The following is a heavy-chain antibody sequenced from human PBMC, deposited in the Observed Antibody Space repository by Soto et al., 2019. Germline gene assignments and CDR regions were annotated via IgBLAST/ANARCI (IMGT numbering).Heavy chain of an antibody. CDR1: GFTCSRYG. CDR2: IWYDGSNK. V-gene: IGHV3-33*01. D-gene: IGHD3-16*01. J-gene: IGHJ4*02. CDR3: VGDDRGDY. Sequence: QVQLVELGGGGVQPGRSLRLSCAASGFTCSRYGMHRVCQAPGKGLEWVAVIWYDGSNKYYADSVKGRVTISRENSKNTLYLQMKSLRAEDKAVYYCVGDDRGDYWGKGTLVTVFS.